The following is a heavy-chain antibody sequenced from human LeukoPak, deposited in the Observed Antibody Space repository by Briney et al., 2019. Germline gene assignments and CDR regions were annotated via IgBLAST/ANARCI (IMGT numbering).Heavy chain of an antibody. V-gene: IGHV4-39*01. CDR2: IYYSGST. CDR3: ARRSGSWGYFDY. CDR1: GGSISSSSYY. Sequence: SETLSLTRTVSGGSISSSSYYWGWIRQPPGKGLEWIGSIYYSGSTYYNPSLKSRVTISVDTSKNQFSLKLSSVTAADTAVYYCARRSGSWGYFDYWGQGTLVTVSS. J-gene: IGHJ4*02. D-gene: IGHD6-13*01.